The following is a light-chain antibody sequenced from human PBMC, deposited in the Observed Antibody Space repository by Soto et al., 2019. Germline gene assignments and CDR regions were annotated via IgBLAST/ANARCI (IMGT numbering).Light chain of an antibody. J-gene: IGKJ1*01. CDR2: KAS. Sequence: DIQMTQSPSTLSVSVGDRVTITCRASQSISSWLAWYQQKPGKAPKLLIYKASSLESGVPSRFSGSGSGTEFTLTISSLQPDHFSTYYCQQYNSYWTFGQGTKVEIK. CDR3: QQYNSYWT. V-gene: IGKV1-5*03. CDR1: QSISSW.